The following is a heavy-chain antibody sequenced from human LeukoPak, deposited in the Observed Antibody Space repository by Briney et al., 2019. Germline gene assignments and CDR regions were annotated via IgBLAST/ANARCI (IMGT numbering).Heavy chain of an antibody. V-gene: IGHV3-23*01. D-gene: IGHD3-22*01. CDR3: ANSPAYYYDSSGHPVGY. CDR2: IIGSGGST. CDR1: GFTFSSFA. J-gene: IGHJ4*02. Sequence: GGSLRLSCAASGFTFSSFAMSWVRPAPGEGLGWVSAIIGSGGSTYYADSVKGRFTISRDNSKNTLYLQMNSLRAEDTAVYYCANSPAYYYDSSGHPVGYWGRGTLVTVSS.